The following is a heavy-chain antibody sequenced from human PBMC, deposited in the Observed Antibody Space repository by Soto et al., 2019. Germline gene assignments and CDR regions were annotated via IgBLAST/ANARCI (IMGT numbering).Heavy chain of an antibody. J-gene: IGHJ6*02. Sequence: GGSLRLSCAASGFTFSSYWMSWVRQAPGKGLEWVANIKQDGSEKYYVDSVKGRFTISRDNAKNSLYLQMNSLRAEDTAVYYCARELYLRSGYDLAPLYYYGMDVWGQGTTVTVSS. V-gene: IGHV3-7*05. CDR2: IKQDGSEK. CDR3: ARELYLRSGYDLAPLYYYGMDV. CDR1: GFTFSSYW. D-gene: IGHD5-12*01.